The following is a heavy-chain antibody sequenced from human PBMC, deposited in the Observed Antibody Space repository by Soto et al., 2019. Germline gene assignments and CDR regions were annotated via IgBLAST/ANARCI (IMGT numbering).Heavy chain of an antibody. CDR3: ARVGSYSDGSSYPY. CDR2: IKANGGAT. V-gene: IGHV1-2*02. D-gene: IGHD6-6*01. J-gene: IGHJ4*02. CDR1: GYTFTGHD. Sequence: QVQLVQSGAELKKPGASVTVSCKASGYTFTGHDLHWVRQAPGQGLEWMGWIKANGGATKYARKFQGRVPMTRDTSTTTADLELNSLRSDDTAVYFCARVGSYSDGSSYPYWGQGTLVTVSA.